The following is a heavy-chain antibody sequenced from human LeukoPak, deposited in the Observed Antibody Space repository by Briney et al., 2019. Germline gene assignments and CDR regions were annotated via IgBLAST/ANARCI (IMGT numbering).Heavy chain of an antibody. Sequence: KPSETLSLTCTVSGGSISSYYWSWIRQPPGKGLEWIGYIYYSGSTNYNPSLKSRVTISVDTPKNQFSLKLSSVTAADTAVYYCARLRIQLWGDYYYYMDVWGKGTTVTVSS. CDR2: IYYSGST. V-gene: IGHV4-59*01. CDR3: ARLRIQLWGDYYYYMDV. CDR1: GGSISSYY. D-gene: IGHD5-18*01. J-gene: IGHJ6*03.